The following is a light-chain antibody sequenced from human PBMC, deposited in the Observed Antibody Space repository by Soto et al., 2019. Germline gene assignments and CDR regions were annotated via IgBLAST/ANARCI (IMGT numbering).Light chain of an antibody. J-gene: IGKJ5*01. CDR3: MQSTEIPNT. CDR2: EVS. CDR1: QSLLNSDGETY. V-gene: IGKV2D-29*01. Sequence: DIVMTQTPLSLSVTPGQPASMSCRSSQSLLNSDGETYLHWYVQKAGQPPQLLIYEVSNRFSGVSDRFSGSASGTDFRLTISRVEAEDIGIYYCMQSTEIPNTFGQGTRLETK.